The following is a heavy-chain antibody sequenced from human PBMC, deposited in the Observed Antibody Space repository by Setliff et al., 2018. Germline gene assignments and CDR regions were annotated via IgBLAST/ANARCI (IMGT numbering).Heavy chain of an antibody. CDR1: GYTFTSYG. CDR3: ATQPLQWELLGFDY. D-gene: IGHD1-26*01. J-gene: IGHJ4*02. Sequence: ASVKVSCKASGYTFTSYGISWVRQAPGQGLEWMGWISAYNGNTNYAQKLQGRVTMTTDTSTSTAYMELRSLRSDDTAVYYCATQPLQWELLGFDYWGQGTLVTVSS. V-gene: IGHV1-18*01. CDR2: ISAYNGNT.